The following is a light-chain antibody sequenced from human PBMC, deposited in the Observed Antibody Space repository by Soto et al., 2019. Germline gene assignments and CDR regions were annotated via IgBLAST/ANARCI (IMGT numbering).Light chain of an antibody. CDR2: GAF. CDR1: QSVRSN. CDR3: QQYNNWPRT. J-gene: IGKJ1*01. Sequence: EIVMTQSPVTLSVSPGERATLSCRASQSVRSNLAWYQQKPGQAPNLLIYGAFTRATGIPARFSGTGSGTEFTLTISSLQSEDFAVYYCQQYNNWPRTFGQGTKVDIK. V-gene: IGKV3-15*01.